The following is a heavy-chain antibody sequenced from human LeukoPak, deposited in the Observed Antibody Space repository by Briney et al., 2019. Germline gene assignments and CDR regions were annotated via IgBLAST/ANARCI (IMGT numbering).Heavy chain of an antibody. CDR2: IYYSGST. J-gene: IGHJ6*03. CDR3: ARDIRVRGSSSSHYYYYMDV. V-gene: IGHV4-39*07. Sequence: NPSETLSLTCSVSGGSISSSNYYWGWIRQPPGKGLEWIGTIYYSGSTYYNPSLKSRVTISVDKSKNQFSLKLSSVTAADTAVYYCARDIRVRGSSSSHYYYYMDVWGEGTTVTVSS. D-gene: IGHD6-6*01. CDR1: GGSISSSNYY.